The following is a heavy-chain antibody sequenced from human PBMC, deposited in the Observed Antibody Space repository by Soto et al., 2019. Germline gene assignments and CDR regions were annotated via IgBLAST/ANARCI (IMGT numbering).Heavy chain of an antibody. V-gene: IGHV3-33*01. Sequence: QVQLVESGGGVVQPGRSLRLSCAASGFTFSNYGMHWVRQAPGKGLEWVADIWYDGNNKFYADSVKGRFTLSRDNSKNTLFLQMHSLRAEDTAVYYCARGPYSSGWYVTFDIWGQGTMVTVSS. CDR3: ARGPYSSGWYVTFDI. J-gene: IGHJ3*02. CDR2: IWYDGNNK. CDR1: GFTFSNYG. D-gene: IGHD6-19*01.